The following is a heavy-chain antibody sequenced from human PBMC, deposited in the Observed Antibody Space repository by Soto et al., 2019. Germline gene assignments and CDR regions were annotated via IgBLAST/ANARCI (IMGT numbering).Heavy chain of an antibody. CDR3: ARVGGTVTSDY. J-gene: IGHJ4*02. D-gene: IGHD4-17*01. Sequence: QVQLVDSGGGVVQPGRSLRLSCAASGFAFSAYGMHWVRQAPGKGLEWVAMIYYDGSNKYYADPVKGRFTISRDNSKNTLYLQMSSLRAEDTALYYCARVGGTVTSDYWGQGTLVTVSS. V-gene: IGHV3-33*01. CDR1: GFAFSAYG. CDR2: IYYDGSNK.